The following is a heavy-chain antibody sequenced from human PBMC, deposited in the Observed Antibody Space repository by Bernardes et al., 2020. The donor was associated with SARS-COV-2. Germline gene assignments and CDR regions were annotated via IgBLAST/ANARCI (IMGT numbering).Heavy chain of an antibody. Sequence: SEPLSLTCTVSGGSISSGGYYWSWLLQHPGKGLEWIGYIYYNGSTYYNPSLKSRVTISVDTSKNQFSLKLSSVTAADTAVYYCARGIPQSITIFGVVIPGNWFDPWGQGTLVTVSS. CDR2: IYYNGST. D-gene: IGHD3-3*01. CDR1: GGSISSGGYY. CDR3: ARGIPQSITIFGVVIPGNWFDP. J-gene: IGHJ5*02. V-gene: IGHV4-31*03.